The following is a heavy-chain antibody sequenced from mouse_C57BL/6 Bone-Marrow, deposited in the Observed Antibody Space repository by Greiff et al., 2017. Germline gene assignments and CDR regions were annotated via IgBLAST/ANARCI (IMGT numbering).Heavy chain of an antibody. J-gene: IGHJ3*01. D-gene: IGHD2-10*01. CDR3: ARDGSLLSYIFFAD. V-gene: IGHV1-81*01. CDR1: GYPFTSYG. CDR2: IYPRSGNT. Sequence: QVQLQQSGAELARPGASVKLSCKASGYPFTSYGISWVKQRTGQGLEWIGEIYPRSGNTYYNEKFKGKATLTADKSSSTAYMELRSLTSEYSAVYFCARDGSLLSYIFFADWGKGTLVTVSA.